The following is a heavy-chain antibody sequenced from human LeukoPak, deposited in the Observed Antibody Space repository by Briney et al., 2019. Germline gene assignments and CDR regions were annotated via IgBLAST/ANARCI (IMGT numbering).Heavy chain of an antibody. Sequence: PGGSLRLSCAASGFTFSSYWMHWVRQAPGKGLVWVSRIKSDGSSTNFADSVKGRFTISRDNAKNTLYLQMDSLRDEDTAVSYCAREFRVLPDIWGQGTMVTVSS. CDR2: IKSDGSST. D-gene: IGHD2-8*02. CDR3: AREFRVLPDI. CDR1: GFTFSSYW. V-gene: IGHV3-74*01. J-gene: IGHJ3*02.